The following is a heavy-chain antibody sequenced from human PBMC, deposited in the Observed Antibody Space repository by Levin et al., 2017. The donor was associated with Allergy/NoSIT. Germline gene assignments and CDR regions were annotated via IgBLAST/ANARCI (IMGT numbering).Heavy chain of an antibody. CDR2: IWYDGSNK. CDR1: GFTFSSYG. Sequence: GGSLRLSCAASGFTFSSYGMHWVRQAPGKGLEWVAVIWYDGSNKYYADSVKGRFTISRDNSKNTLYLQMNSLRAEDTAVYYCAREMGGGGDYYFDYWGQGTLVTVSS. J-gene: IGHJ4*02. V-gene: IGHV3-33*01. D-gene: IGHD4-17*01. CDR3: AREMGGGGDYYFDY.